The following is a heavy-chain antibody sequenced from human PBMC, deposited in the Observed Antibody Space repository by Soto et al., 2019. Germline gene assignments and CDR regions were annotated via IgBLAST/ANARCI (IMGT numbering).Heavy chain of an antibody. CDR1: GFTFSNAW. Sequence: EVQLVESGGGLVKPGGSLRLSCAASGFTFSNAWMSWVRQAPGKGLEWVGRIKSKTDGGTTDYAAPVKGRFTISRDDSKITLYLQMNSLKTEDTAVYYCTTEVATDYYFDYWGQGTLVTVSS. D-gene: IGHD5-12*01. CDR3: TTEVATDYYFDY. CDR2: IKSKTDGGTT. V-gene: IGHV3-15*01. J-gene: IGHJ4*02.